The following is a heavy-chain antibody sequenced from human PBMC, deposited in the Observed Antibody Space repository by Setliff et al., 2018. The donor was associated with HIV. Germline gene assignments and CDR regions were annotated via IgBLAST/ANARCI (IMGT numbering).Heavy chain of an antibody. CDR3: AKRTFGSGRFDP. J-gene: IGHJ5*02. D-gene: IGHD3-16*01. CDR2: IHTTGNT. CDR1: GDSISSGSYY. Sequence: PSETLSLTCSVSGDSISSGSYYWSWIRLPAGKGLEWIGQIHTTGNTNYNPSLKSRDTISIDTSKNQFSLKLNSVTATDTAVYYCAKRTFGSGRFDPWGQGTLVTVSS. V-gene: IGHV4-61*09.